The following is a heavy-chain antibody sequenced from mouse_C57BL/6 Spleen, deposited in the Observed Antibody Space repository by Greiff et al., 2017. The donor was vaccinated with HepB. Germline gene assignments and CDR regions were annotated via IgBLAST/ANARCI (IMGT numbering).Heavy chain of an antibody. V-gene: IGHV1-64*01. CDR1: GYTFTSYW. D-gene: IGHD1-1*01. J-gene: IGHJ3*01. Sequence: QVQLQQPGAELVKPGASVKLSCTASGYTFTSYWMPWVQQRPGQGLEWIGMINPNSGSTNYNEKVKGRVTLTGDKASSTAYLQLSSLTSEDSAVYYCARRSTTVVVDYWGQGTMVTVSA. CDR2: INPNSGST. CDR3: ARRSTTVVVDY.